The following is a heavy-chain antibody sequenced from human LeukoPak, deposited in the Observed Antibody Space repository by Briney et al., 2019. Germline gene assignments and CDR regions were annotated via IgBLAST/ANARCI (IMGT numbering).Heavy chain of an antibody. CDR1: GFTFSSYG. Sequence: PGGSLRLSCAASGFTFSSYGMHWVRQAPGKGLEWVAFIRYDGSNKYYADSVKGRFTISRDNSKNTLYLQMNSLRAEDTAVYYCAKDFEHVHSRGYSYGDRSLAFDIWGQGTMVTVSS. CDR2: IRYDGSNK. J-gene: IGHJ3*02. D-gene: IGHD5-18*01. CDR3: AKDFEHVHSRGYSYGDRSLAFDI. V-gene: IGHV3-30*02.